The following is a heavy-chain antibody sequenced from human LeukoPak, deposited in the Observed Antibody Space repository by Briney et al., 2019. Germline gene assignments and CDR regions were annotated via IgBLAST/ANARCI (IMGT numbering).Heavy chain of an antibody. D-gene: IGHD2/OR15-2a*01. CDR3: ATDFLGFDP. CDR1: GSTLTELS. CDR2: FDPEDGEA. J-gene: IGHJ5*02. Sequence: ASVKVSCKVSGSTLTELSMHWVRQAPGEGLEWMGGFDPEDGEAIYAQKFQGRVTMTEDTSTDTVYMELSSLRSEDTAVYCCATDFLGFDPWGQGTLVTVSS. V-gene: IGHV1-24*01.